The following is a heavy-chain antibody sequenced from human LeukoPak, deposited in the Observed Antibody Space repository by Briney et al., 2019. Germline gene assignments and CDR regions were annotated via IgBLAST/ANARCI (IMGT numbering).Heavy chain of an antibody. CDR1: GYTFTGYY. CDR3: ARDRGKVVIATYWYFDL. CDR2: INPNSGGT. Sequence: ASVKVSCKASGYTFTGYYMHWVRQAPGQGLEWMGWINPNSGGTNYAQKFQGRVTMTRDTSISTAYMELSRLRSDDTAVYYCARDRGKVVIATYWYFDLWGRGTLVTVSP. D-gene: IGHD3-22*01. V-gene: IGHV1-2*02. J-gene: IGHJ2*01.